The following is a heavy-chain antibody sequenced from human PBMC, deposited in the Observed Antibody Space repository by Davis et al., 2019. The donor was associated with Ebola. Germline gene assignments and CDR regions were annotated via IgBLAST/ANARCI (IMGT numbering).Heavy chain of an antibody. J-gene: IGHJ1*01. CDR3: ASNAGVRGKYFQH. CDR2: INPNSGGT. D-gene: IGHD3-16*01. V-gene: IGHV1-2*02. Sequence: ASVPVSCKASGYTFTGYYMHWVRQAPGQGLEWMGWINPNSGGTNYAQKFQGRVTMTRDTSISTAYMELSRLRSDDTAVYYCASNAGVRGKYFQHWGQGTLVTVSS. CDR1: GYTFTGYY.